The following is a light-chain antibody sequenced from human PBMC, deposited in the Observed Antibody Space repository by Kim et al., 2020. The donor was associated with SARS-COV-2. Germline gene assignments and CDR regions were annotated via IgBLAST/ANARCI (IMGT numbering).Light chain of an antibody. V-gene: IGKV1-39*01. CDR2: GAS. Sequence: DIHMTQSPSSLSATVGDRVTITCRASQSIDTYVNWYQQKPGKAPDLLIYGASNLQSGVPPRFSGSGSGTDFSLTINSLQPEDFATYHCQQSYNTPYTFGQGTKLEI. J-gene: IGKJ2*01. CDR1: QSIDTY. CDR3: QQSYNTPYT.